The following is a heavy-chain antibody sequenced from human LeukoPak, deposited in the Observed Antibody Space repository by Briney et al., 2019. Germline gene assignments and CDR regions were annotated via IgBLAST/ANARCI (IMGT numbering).Heavy chain of an antibody. D-gene: IGHD6-13*01. V-gene: IGHV3-48*03. CDR3: ARDKAGYSSKSGVYYYYYMDV. J-gene: IGHJ6*03. CDR2: ISSSGSTI. Sequence: GGSLRLSCAASGFTFSSYEMNWVRQAPGKGLEWVSYISSSGSTIYYADSVKGRFTISRDNAKNSLYLQMNSLRAEDTAVYYCARDKAGYSSKSGVYYYYYMDVWGKGTTVTISS. CDR1: GFTFSSYE.